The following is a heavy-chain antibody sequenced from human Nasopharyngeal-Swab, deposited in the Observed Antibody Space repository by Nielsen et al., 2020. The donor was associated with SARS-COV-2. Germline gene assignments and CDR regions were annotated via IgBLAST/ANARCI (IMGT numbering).Heavy chain of an antibody. V-gene: IGHV3-66*01. Sequence: GESLKISCAASGFTVSSNYMGWVRQAPGKGLEWVSVIYSGGSTYYADSVKGRFTISRDNSKNTLYLQMNSLRAEDTAVYYCARGGGVGYDFDYWGQGTLVTVSS. D-gene: IGHD3-16*01. CDR1: GFTVSSNY. CDR2: IYSGGST. J-gene: IGHJ4*02. CDR3: ARGGGVGYDFDY.